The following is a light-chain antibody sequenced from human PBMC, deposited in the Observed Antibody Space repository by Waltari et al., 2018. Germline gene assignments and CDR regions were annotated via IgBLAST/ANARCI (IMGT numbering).Light chain of an antibody. J-gene: IGKJ1*01. Sequence: VMTQSPATLSVSPGERATLSCRASQSVSSNLAWYQQKPGQAPRLLIYGASTRATGIPARFSGSGSGTEFTLTISSLQSEDFAVYYCQQYNNWPGTFGQGTKVEIK. CDR3: QQYNNWPGT. CDR1: QSVSSN. CDR2: GAS. V-gene: IGKV3-15*01.